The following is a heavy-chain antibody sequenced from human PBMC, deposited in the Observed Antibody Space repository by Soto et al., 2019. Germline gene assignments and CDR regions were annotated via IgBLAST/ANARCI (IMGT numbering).Heavy chain of an antibody. CDR2: ISYDGSNK. Sequence: GGSLRLSCAASGFTFSSYAMHWVRQAPGKGLEWVAVISYDGSNKYYADSVKGRFTISRDNSKNTLYLQMNSLRAEDTAVYYCARVGPGIAAAGKAKYYYYYGMDVWGQGTTVTVSS. D-gene: IGHD6-13*01. CDR3: ARVGPGIAAAGKAKYYYYYGMDV. V-gene: IGHV3-30-3*01. J-gene: IGHJ6*02. CDR1: GFTFSSYA.